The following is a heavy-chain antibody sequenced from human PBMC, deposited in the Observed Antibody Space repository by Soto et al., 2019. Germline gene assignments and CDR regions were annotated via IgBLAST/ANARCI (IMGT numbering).Heavy chain of an antibody. D-gene: IGHD3-16*01. V-gene: IGHV3-11*06. CDR3: ARHHPGGAIHDSAMDV. CDR2: ISSSSSYT. J-gene: IGHJ6*02. Sequence: QVQLVESGGGLVKPGGSLRLSCAASGFTFSDYYMSWIRQAPGKGLEWVSYISSSSSYTNYADSVKGRFTISRDNAKNSLYLQMNSLRAEDTAVYYCARHHPGGAIHDSAMDVWGQGTTVTISS. CDR1: GFTFSDYY.